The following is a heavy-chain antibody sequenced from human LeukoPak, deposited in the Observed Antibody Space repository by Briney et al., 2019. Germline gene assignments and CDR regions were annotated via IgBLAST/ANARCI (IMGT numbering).Heavy chain of an antibody. Sequence: SETLSLTCAVHGGSFSGYYWSWIRQPAGKGLEWIARIYTSGSTNYNPSLKSRVTISVDTSKNQFSLKLTSVTAADTAIYYCTRSADYGVYNWFDPWGQGTLVTVSS. D-gene: IGHD4-17*01. CDR3: TRSADYGVYNWFDP. CDR1: GGSFSGYY. V-gene: IGHV4-59*10. CDR2: IYTSGST. J-gene: IGHJ5*02.